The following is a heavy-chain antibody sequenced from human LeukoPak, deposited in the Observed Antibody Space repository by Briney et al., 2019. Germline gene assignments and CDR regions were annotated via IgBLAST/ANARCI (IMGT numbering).Heavy chain of an antibody. CDR3: ARERSGYSYGDYYYYMDV. CDR2: IIPIFGTA. V-gene: IGHV1-69*05. D-gene: IGHD5-18*01. J-gene: IGHJ6*03. CDR1: GGTFSSYA. Sequence: SVKVSCKASGGTFSSYAISWVRQAPGQGLEWMGGIIPIFGTANYAQKFQGRVTITTDESTSTAYMELSSLRSEDTAVYYCARERSGYSYGDYYYYMDVWGKGTTVTVSS.